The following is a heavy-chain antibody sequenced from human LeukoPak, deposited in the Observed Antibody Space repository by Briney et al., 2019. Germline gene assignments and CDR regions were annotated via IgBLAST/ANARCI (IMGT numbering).Heavy chain of an antibody. J-gene: IGHJ1*01. CDR1: GGSISSSSYY. Sequence: PSETLSLTCTVSGGSISSSSYYWGWIRQPPGKGLEWIGSIYYSGSTYYNPSLKSRVTISVDTSKNQFSLKLSSVTAADTAVYYCARGGDKQQLDFQPWGQGTLVTVSS. V-gene: IGHV4-39*07. D-gene: IGHD6-13*01. CDR2: IYYSGST. CDR3: ARGGDKQQLDFQP.